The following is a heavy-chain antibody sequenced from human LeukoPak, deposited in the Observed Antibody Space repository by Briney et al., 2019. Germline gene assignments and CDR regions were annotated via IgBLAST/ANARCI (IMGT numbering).Heavy chain of an antibody. D-gene: IGHD6-6*01. CDR2: INHSGST. V-gene: IGHV4-34*01. Sequence: PSETLSLTCAVYGGSFSGYYWSWIRQPPGEGLEWIGEINHSGSTNYNPSLKSRVTISVDTSKNQFSLKLSSVTAADTAVCYCAVGDTIAARQNYWGQGTLVTVSS. J-gene: IGHJ4*02. CDR1: GGSFSGYY. CDR3: AVGDTIAARQNY.